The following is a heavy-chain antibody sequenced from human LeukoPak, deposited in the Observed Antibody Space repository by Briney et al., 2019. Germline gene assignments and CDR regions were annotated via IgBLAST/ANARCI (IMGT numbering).Heavy chain of an antibody. CDR3: ARKLRLGGNWFDP. V-gene: IGHV1-69*13. Sequence: SVKVSCKTSGGTFTSYAITWVRQAPGQGLEWMGKIIPISGTTNYAQKFQGRVTFTADESTSTAYMELSSLRSENTALYYCARKLRLGGNWFDPWGQGTLVTVSS. D-gene: IGHD1-26*01. CDR1: GGTFTSYA. J-gene: IGHJ5*02. CDR2: IIPISGTT.